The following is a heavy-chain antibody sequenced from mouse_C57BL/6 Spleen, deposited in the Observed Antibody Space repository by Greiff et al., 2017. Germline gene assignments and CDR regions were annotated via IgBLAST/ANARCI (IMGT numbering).Heavy chain of an antibody. CDR2: IYPGDGDT. D-gene: IGHD1-1*01. CDR1: GYAFSSSW. Sequence: VQLQQSGPELVKPGASVKISCKASGYAFSSSWMNWVKQRPGKGLEWIGRIYPGDGDTNYNGKFKGKVTLTADKSSSTAYMQLSSLTSEDSAVYFCERYTDCGNGIDYWGQGTSLTVSS. V-gene: IGHV1-82*01. CDR3: ERYTDCGNGIDY. J-gene: IGHJ2*02.